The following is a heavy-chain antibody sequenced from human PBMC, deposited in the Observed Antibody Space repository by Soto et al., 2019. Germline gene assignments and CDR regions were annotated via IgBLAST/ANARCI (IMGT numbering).Heavy chain of an antibody. CDR3: AGEKGYCSSTSCYHNWFDP. D-gene: IGHD2-2*01. CDR2: IIPIFGTA. Sequence: SVKVSCKASGGTFSSYSISWVRQAPGQGLEWMGGIIPIFGTANYAQKFQGRVTITADESTSTAYMELSSLRSEDTAVYYCAGEKGYCSSTSCYHNWFDPWGQGTLVTVSS. J-gene: IGHJ5*02. V-gene: IGHV1-69*13. CDR1: GGTFSSYS.